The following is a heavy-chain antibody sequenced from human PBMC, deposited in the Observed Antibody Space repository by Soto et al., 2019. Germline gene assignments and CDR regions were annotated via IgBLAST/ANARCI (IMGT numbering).Heavy chain of an antibody. D-gene: IGHD3-3*01. Sequence: SETLSLTCTVSGGSISSGGYYWSWIRQHPGKGLEWIGCIYYSGSTYYNPSLKSRVTISVDTSKNQFSLKLSSVTAADTAVYYCARGRYYDFWSGPAVSNSWFDPWGQGTLVTVSS. V-gene: IGHV4-31*03. CDR3: ARGRYYDFWSGPAVSNSWFDP. CDR2: IYYSGST. CDR1: GGSISSGGYY. J-gene: IGHJ5*02.